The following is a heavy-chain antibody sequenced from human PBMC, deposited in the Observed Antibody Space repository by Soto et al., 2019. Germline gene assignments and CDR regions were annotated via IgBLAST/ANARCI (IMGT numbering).Heavy chain of an antibody. D-gene: IGHD1-26*01. V-gene: IGHV3-30*13. CDR1: GFNFNTYF. CDR2: IFPNGRDK. CDR3: ARDDEHGSNCELAY. Sequence: QVQLVQSGGGVVQPGRSLRLSCAASGFNFNTYFMHWVRQAPGKGLEWVAMIFPNGRDKESEDSVKGIFTISRDNSNNRELLKLDSVRPEDYSVYYCARDDEHGSNCELAYWGQGALVTVSS. J-gene: IGHJ4*02.